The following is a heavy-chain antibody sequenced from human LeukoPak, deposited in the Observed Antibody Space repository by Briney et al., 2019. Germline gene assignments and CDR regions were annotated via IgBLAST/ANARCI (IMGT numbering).Heavy chain of an antibody. CDR3: ARSGDYGKSFDS. CDR1: GFTFSSYW. CDR2: ISSSSSYI. D-gene: IGHD4-17*01. V-gene: IGHV3-21*04. Sequence: PGGSLRLSCAASGFTFSSYWMSWVRQAPGKGLEWVSSISSSSSYIYYADSVKGRFTISRDNAKNSLYLQMNSLRAEDTALYYCARSGDYGKSFDSWGQGTLVTVSS. J-gene: IGHJ4*02.